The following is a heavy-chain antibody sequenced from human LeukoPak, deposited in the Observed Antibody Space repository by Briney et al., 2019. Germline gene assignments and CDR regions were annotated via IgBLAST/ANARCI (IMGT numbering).Heavy chain of an antibody. CDR3: ARGPYSFGPFDC. Sequence: GGSLRLSCAASGFTFSSYSMNWVRQAPGKGLEWVSSLSGTGSYLYSADSVKGRFTISRDNANNSLYLQMNSLRAEDTAVYYCARGPYSFGPFDCWDQGTLVTVSS. CDR2: LSGTGSYL. V-gene: IGHV3-21*01. D-gene: IGHD5-18*01. CDR1: GFTFSSYS. J-gene: IGHJ4*02.